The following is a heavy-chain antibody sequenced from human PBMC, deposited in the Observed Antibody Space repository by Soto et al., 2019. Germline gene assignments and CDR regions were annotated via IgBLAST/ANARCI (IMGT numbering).Heavy chain of an antibody. V-gene: IGHV3-21*03. J-gene: IGHJ3*02. D-gene: IGHD3-10*01. CDR1: GFSFTSYT. CDR2: ISAGGRSI. CDR3: ARSTPGNPFDI. Sequence: EVQLVESGGGLVKPGGSLRVSCAASGFSFTSYTMNWVRQAPGKGLEWVASISAGGRSIYYADSLKGRSTVSRDNAKSSLYLQMSSLRSEVIAVRQSARSTPGNPFDIWGQGTMVTVSS.